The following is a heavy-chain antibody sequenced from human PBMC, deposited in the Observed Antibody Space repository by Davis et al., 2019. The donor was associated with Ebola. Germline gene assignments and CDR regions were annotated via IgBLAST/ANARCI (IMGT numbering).Heavy chain of an antibody. CDR3: ARRQRDMITFGGVIVN. CDR2: IYYSGST. CDR1: GGSISSSSYY. V-gene: IGHV4-39*01. D-gene: IGHD3-16*02. Sequence: GSLRLSCTVSGGSISSSSYYWGWIRQPPGKGLEWIGSIYYSGSTYYNPSLKSRVTISVDTSKNQFSLKLSSVTAADTAVYYCARRQRDMITFGGVIVNWGQGTLVTVSS. J-gene: IGHJ4*02.